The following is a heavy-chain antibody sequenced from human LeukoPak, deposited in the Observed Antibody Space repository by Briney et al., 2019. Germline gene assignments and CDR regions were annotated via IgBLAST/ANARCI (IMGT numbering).Heavy chain of an antibody. CDR3: ARRRAQSSGPSFYYFYMDV. CDR1: GGSISIYY. D-gene: IGHD1-26*01. J-gene: IGHJ6*03. CDR2: IYHNGRT. Sequence: PSETLSLTCTVSGGSISIYYWNWIRQPPGERLEWIGYIYHNGRTTYNPSLESRVTISLDASKNQLSLNLRFVTAADTALYFCARRRAQSSGPSFYYFYMDVWGKGTTVTVSS. V-gene: IGHV4-59*01.